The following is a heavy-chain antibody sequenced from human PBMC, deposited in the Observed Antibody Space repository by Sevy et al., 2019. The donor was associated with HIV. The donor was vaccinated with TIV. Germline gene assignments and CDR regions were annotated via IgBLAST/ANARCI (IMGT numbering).Heavy chain of an antibody. Sequence: GGSLRLSCAASGFILSSYAMSWVRQAPGKGLEWVSVISGSGGNTYYADSVKGRFTISRDNSKNRLYLQMNSLRAEDTAVYYCAKDRRYGDIGLFDYWGQGTLVTVSS. V-gene: IGHV3-23*01. J-gene: IGHJ4*02. D-gene: IGHD4-17*01. CDR3: AKDRRYGDIGLFDY. CDR1: GFILSSYA. CDR2: ISGSGGNT.